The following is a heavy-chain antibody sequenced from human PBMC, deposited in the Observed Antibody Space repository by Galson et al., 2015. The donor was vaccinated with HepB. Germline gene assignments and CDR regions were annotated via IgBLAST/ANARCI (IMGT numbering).Heavy chain of an antibody. V-gene: IGHV3-33*01. CDR3: ARDMEDIVVVPAATFDY. Sequence: SLRLSCAASGFTFSSYGMHWVRQAPGKGLEWVAVIWYDGSNKYYADSVKGRFTISRDNSKNTLYLQMNSLRAEDTAVYYCARDMEDIVVVPAATFDYWGQGTLVTVSS. J-gene: IGHJ4*02. CDR1: GFTFSSYG. D-gene: IGHD2-2*01. CDR2: IWYDGSNK.